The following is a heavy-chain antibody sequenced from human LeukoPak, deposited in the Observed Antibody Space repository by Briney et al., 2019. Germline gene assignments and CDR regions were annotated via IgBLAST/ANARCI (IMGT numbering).Heavy chain of an antibody. D-gene: IGHD3-3*01. V-gene: IGHV1-69*13. J-gene: IGHJ4*02. CDR1: GATFTNYA. CDR3: ARGDEIWSGYSPHERYYFDS. Sequence: GALVKLSCKASGATFTNYAITWVRQAPGLGGEGWGGFILFFGTANYAQKFQGRVTITADESTRTAYMELSSLRSEDTAVYYCARGDEIWSGYSPHERYYFDSWGQGTLVTVSS. CDR2: FILFFGTA.